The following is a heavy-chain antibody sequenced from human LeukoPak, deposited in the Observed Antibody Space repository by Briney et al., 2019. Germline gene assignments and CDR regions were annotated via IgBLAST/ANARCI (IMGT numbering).Heavy chain of an antibody. J-gene: IGHJ4*02. CDR2: INSKTDGGTT. CDR1: GFTFSDAW. D-gene: IGHD2-21*02. CDR3: ATGGSVTAVTRSYDY. V-gene: IGHV3-15*07. Sequence: PGGSLRLSCAASGFTFSDAWMNWVRQAPGKGLEWVGRINSKTDGGTTDYAAPVKGRFTISRDDSKNTLFLQMNSLRTEDTAVYYCATGGSVTAVTRSYDYWGQGTLVTVSS.